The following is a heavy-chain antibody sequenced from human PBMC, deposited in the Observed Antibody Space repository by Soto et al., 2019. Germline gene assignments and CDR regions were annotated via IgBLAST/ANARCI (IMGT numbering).Heavy chain of an antibody. V-gene: IGHV4-59*01. J-gene: IGHJ6*02. Sequence: SETLCLTYTVSDGSISRYYWSWIRQPPGKGLEWIGYVYYSGSTSYNPSLKSRVTISVDTSKNQFSLKLSSVTAVDTAMYYCARPPLPGFGKYAMDVWGQGTTVTVSS. CDR3: ARPPLPGFGKYAMDV. CDR2: VYYSGST. CDR1: DGSISRYY. D-gene: IGHD3-10*01.